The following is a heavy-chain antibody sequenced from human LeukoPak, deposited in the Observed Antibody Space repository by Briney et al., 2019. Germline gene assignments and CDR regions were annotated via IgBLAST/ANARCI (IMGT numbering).Heavy chain of an antibody. CDR3: ARAYYYDSTRHDAFDI. CDR2: INPNSGGT. Sequence: ASVKVSCKASGYTFTGYYMHWVRQAPGQGLEWMGWINPNSGGTNYAQKFQGWVTMTRDTSISTAYMELSRLRSDDTAVYYCARAYYYDSTRHDAFDIWGQGTMVTVSS. D-gene: IGHD3-22*01. V-gene: IGHV1-2*04. J-gene: IGHJ3*02. CDR1: GYTFTGYY.